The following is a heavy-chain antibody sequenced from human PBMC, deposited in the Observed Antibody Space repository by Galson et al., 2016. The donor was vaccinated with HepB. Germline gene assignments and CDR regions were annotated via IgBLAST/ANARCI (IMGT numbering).Heavy chain of an antibody. CDR3: ARMRSGGWFDY. Sequence: ETLSLTCTVSGGSISSHYWSWIRQPPGKGLAWIGYIYDSETTNYNPSLRSRVTISADTSKNLFSVKVTSVTAADTAVYYCARMRSGGWFDYWGQGTLVTVSS. CDR2: IYDSETT. D-gene: IGHD6-19*01. CDR1: GGSISSHY. V-gene: IGHV4-59*11. J-gene: IGHJ4*02.